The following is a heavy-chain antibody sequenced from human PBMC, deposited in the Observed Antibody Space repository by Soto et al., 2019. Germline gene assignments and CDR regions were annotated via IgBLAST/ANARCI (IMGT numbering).Heavy chain of an antibody. CDR2: IYNSGST. Sequence: PSETLSLTCNIYSVSIRSVCYYWIWNRQPPATGLEWIGHIYNSGSTYYNKSLKSRVTISVDTSKNLFSLYLSSVTAADTAVYYCASGRPDDYGDPDYFDYWGQGALVTGSS. J-gene: IGHJ4*02. CDR3: ASGRPDDYGDPDYFDY. CDR1: SVSIRSVCYY. D-gene: IGHD4-17*01. V-gene: IGHV4-31*03.